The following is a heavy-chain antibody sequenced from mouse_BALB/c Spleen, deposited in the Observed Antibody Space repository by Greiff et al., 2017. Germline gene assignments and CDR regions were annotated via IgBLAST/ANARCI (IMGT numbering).Heavy chain of an antibody. Sequence: VQLQESGAELAKPGASVKMSCKASGYTFTSYWMHWVKQRPGQGLEWIGYINPSTGYTEYNQKFKDKATLTADKSSSTAYMQLSSLTSEDSAVYYCASSMITTGGVFDYWGQGTTLTVSS. CDR3: ASSMITTGGVFDY. V-gene: IGHV1-7*01. D-gene: IGHD2-4*01. CDR1: GYTFTSYW. J-gene: IGHJ2*01. CDR2: INPSTGYT.